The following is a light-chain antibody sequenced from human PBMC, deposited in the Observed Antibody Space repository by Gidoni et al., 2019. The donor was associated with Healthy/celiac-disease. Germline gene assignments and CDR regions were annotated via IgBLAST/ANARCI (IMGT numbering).Light chain of an antibody. V-gene: IGKV3-20*01. Sequence: ETVLTQSPGTLSLSPGERATLSCRASQSVSSSYLAWYQQKPGQAPRLLIYGASSRATGIPDRFSGSGSGTDFTLTISRLEPEDFAVYYCQQYGSSSMCSFGQGTKLEIK. CDR1: QSVSSSY. J-gene: IGKJ2*04. CDR2: GAS. CDR3: QQYGSSSMCS.